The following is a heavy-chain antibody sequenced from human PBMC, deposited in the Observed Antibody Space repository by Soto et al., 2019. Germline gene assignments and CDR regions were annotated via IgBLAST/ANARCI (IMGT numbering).Heavy chain of an antibody. V-gene: IGHV4-61*01. D-gene: IGHD3-3*01. Sequence: SETLSLTCTVSGGSVSSGSYYWSWIRQPPGKGLEWTGYIYYSGSTNYNPSLKSRVTISVDTSKNQFSLKLSSVTAADTAVYYCARGINHYDFWSGYPFYFDSWGQGTLVTVSS. J-gene: IGHJ4*02. CDR1: GGSVSSGSYY. CDR3: ARGINHYDFWSGYPFYFDS. CDR2: IYYSGST.